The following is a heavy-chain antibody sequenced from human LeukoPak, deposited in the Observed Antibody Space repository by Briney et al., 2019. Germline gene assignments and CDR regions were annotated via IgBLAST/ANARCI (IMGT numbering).Heavy chain of an antibody. CDR2: ISSSGSTI. J-gene: IGHJ4*02. D-gene: IGHD3-22*01. CDR3: ARDDDLYDSSGDYFDY. V-gene: IGHV3-11*04. CDR1: GFTFSDYY. Sequence: GGSLRLSCAASGFTFSDYYMSWIRQAPGKGLEWVSYISSSGSTIYYADSVKGRFTISRDNAKNSLYLQMNSLRAEDTAVYYCARDDDLYDSSGDYFDYWGQGTLVTVSS.